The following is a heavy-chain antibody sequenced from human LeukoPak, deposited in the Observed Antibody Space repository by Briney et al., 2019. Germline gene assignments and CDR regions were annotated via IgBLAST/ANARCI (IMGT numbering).Heavy chain of an antibody. CDR1: GGSVTNYH. J-gene: IGHJ3*02. Sequence: SETLSLTCTVSGGSVTNYHWSWIRRPAGKGLEWIARFYTGGSTTYNPSLNGRATMSVDTSMNHFSLKLTSMTAADTAIYCATVEAGTVDVFDIWGQGTMVTVSS. CDR3: ATVEAGTVDVFDI. CDR2: FYTGGST. V-gene: IGHV4-4*07. D-gene: IGHD1-7*01.